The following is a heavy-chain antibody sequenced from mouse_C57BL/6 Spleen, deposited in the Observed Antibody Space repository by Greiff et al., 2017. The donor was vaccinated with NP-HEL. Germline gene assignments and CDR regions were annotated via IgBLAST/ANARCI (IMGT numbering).Heavy chain of an antibody. J-gene: IGHJ3*01. CDR2: IWGDGST. V-gene: IGHV2-3*01. Sequence: VKLMESGPGLVAPSQSLSITCTVSGFSLTSYGVSWVRQPPGKGLEWLGVIWGDGSTNYHSALISRLSISKDNSKSQVFLKLNSLQTDDTATYYCAKGSYSNYGAWFAYWGQGTLVTVSA. CDR3: AKGSYSNYGAWFAY. D-gene: IGHD2-5*01. CDR1: GFSLTSYG.